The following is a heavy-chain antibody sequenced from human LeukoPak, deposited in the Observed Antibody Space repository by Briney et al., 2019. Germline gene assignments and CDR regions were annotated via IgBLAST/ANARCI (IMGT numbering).Heavy chain of an antibody. J-gene: IGHJ4*02. D-gene: IGHD6-13*01. CDR1: GFTVSSNY. CDR2: IYSGGST. Sequence: GGSLRLSCAASGFTVSSNYMSWVRQAPGKGLEWVSLIYSGGSTYYADSVKGRFTISRDNSKNTLYLQMNSLSAEDTAVYYCARMGIAAAGVDYWGQGTLVTVSS. V-gene: IGHV3-66*01. CDR3: ARMGIAAAGVDY.